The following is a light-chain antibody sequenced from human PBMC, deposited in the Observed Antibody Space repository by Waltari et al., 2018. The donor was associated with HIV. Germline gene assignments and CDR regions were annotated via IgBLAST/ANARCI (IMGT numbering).Light chain of an antibody. Sequence: QSALTQPASASGSPGPSITISCTGTIRDIGSYNLVSVYHQNPGRAPKHIIYEVTKRPSGVSDRFSGSKSGNRASRTVVGLKVEDEADYYCCSYAGGRVFVLFGGGTRLTV. J-gene: IGLJ2*01. CDR3: CSYAGGRVFVL. CDR1: IRDIGSYNL. CDR2: EVT. V-gene: IGLV2-23*02.